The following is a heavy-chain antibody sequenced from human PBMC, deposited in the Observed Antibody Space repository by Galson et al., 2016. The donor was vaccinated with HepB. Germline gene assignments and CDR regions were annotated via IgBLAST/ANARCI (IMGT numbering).Heavy chain of an antibody. D-gene: IGHD3-16*01. Sequence: SLRLSCAASGFTFSSYAMSWVRQAPGKGLEWVSSISGSGTSTHYADSEKGRFTISRDTSKNTLYLQLNSLRVEDTAIYYCAKDRHWGQRTPYGLDVWGKGTTVIVSS. CDR2: ISGSGTST. V-gene: IGHV3-23*01. J-gene: IGHJ6*04. CDR3: AKDRHWGQRTPYGLDV. CDR1: GFTFSSYA.